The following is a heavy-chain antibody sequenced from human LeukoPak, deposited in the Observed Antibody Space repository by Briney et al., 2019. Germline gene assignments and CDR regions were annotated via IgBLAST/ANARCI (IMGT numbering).Heavy chain of an antibody. CDR3: ARDRGVYAFDI. J-gene: IGHJ3*02. CDR2: LYYSGRT. D-gene: IGHD3-10*01. V-gene: IGHV4-59*01. CDR1: GVSINNYY. Sequence: SETLSLTCTVSGVSINNYYWSWIRQPPGKGLEWIGYLYYSGRTNYNPSLKSRVTISVDTSKNQFSLKLSSVTAADTAVYYCARDRGVYAFDIWGQGTMVTVSS.